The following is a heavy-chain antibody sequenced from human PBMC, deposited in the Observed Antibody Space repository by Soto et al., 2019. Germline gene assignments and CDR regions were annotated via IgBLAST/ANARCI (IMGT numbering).Heavy chain of an antibody. V-gene: IGHV1-18*01. CDR3: ARDATLGAYCGGDCYSQGDY. D-gene: IGHD2-21*02. J-gene: IGHJ4*02. CDR2: ISAYNGNT. Sequence: QVQLVQSGAEVKKPGASVKVSCKASGYTFTSYGISWVRQAPGQGLEWMGWISAYNGNTNYAQKLQGRVTMTTDTSTSTAYVELRSLRSDDTAVYYCARDATLGAYCGGDCYSQGDYWGQGTLVTVSS. CDR1: GYTFTSYG.